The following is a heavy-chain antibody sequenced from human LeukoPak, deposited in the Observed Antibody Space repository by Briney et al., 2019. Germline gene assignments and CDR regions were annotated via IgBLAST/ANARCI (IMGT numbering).Heavy chain of an antibody. CDR1: GFTVSSNY. CDR3: ARAPYCSSTSCFYFDP. Sequence: GGSLRLSCAASGFTVSSNYMSWVRQAPGKGLEWVSVIYSGGSTYYADSVKGRFTISRHNSKNTLYLQMNSLRAEDTAVYYCARAPYCSSTSCFYFDPWGQGTLVTVSS. D-gene: IGHD2-2*01. J-gene: IGHJ5*02. V-gene: IGHV3-53*04. CDR2: IYSGGST.